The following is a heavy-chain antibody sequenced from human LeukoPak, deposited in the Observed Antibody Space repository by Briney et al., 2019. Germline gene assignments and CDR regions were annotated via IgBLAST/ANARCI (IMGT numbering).Heavy chain of an antibody. J-gene: IGHJ3*02. CDR3: ARRISGASYAFDI. CDR1: GFMVSRNY. CDR2: MYTGGST. Sequence: GGPLRLSCAASGFMVSRNYMSWVRQAPGKGLEWVSVMYTGGSTYYADSVKGRFTISRDNSKNTLNLQMNSLRAEDTALYYCARRISGASYAFDIWGQGTMVTVSS. V-gene: IGHV3-53*01.